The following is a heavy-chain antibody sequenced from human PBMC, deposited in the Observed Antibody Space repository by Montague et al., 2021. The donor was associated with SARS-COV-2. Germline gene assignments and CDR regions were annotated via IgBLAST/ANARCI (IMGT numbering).Heavy chain of an antibody. CDR3: AREAKATSVRLDS. J-gene: IGHJ4*02. D-gene: IGHD3-10*01. V-gene: IGHV4-4*02. Sequence: SETLSLTCTVSSDSFSSSDWWSWVRQPPGKGLDWIGEISHGGTTNYKSSLKSRVTMSIDKSKNQFSLKLTSVTAANTAVYYFAREAKATSVRLDSWGQGTLITVSS. CDR2: ISHGGTT. CDR1: SDSFSSSDW.